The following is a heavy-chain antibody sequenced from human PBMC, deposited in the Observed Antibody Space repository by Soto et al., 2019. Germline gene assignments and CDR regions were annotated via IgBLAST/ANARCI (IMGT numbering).Heavy chain of an antibody. D-gene: IGHD4-17*01. CDR3: ARGPGYGVYIFDY. CDR1: GGSFSGYY. J-gene: IGHJ4*02. Sequence: PSETLSLTCAVYGGSFSGYYWSWIRQPPGKGLEWIGEINHSGSTNYNPSLKSRVTISVDTSKNQFSLKLSSVTAADTAVYYCARGPGYGVYIFDYWGQGTLVTVS. V-gene: IGHV4-34*01. CDR2: INHSGST.